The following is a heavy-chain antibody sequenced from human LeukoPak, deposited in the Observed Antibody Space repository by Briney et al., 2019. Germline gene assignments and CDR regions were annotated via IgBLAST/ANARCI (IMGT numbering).Heavy chain of an antibody. CDR2: ISRGGSDI. J-gene: IGHJ4*02. CDR3: ARSLGSGTYGFRDS. V-gene: IGHV3-21*01. CDR1: GFTFSTYS. Sequence: GSLRLSCAASGFTFSTYSMNWVRQGPGKGLEWVSIISRGGSDIYYADSVEGRFTISRDNANNSLYLQMNSLRAEDTALYYCARSLGSGTYGFRDSWGQGTLVTVSS. D-gene: IGHD3-10*01.